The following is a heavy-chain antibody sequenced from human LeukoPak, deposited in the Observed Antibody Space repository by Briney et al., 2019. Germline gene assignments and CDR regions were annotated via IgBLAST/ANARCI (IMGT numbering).Heavy chain of an antibody. CDR2: IYPYTGGT. D-gene: IGHD4-17*01. CDR3: ARYYGEAPPY. V-gene: IGHV1-2*02. J-gene: IGHJ4*02. CDR1: GYIFTGYY. Sequence: GASVKVSCKASGYIFTGYYMYWVRQAPGQGHEWMGWIYPYTGGTDSAQKFQGRITMTRDTSISTAYMELSRLRSDDTAVYYCARYYGEAPPYWGQGTLVIVSS.